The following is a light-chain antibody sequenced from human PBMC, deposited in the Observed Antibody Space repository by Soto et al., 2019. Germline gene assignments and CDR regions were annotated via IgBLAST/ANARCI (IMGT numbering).Light chain of an antibody. Sequence: QSALTQPASVSGSPGQSITISCTGTSTDIGRYNYVSWYQQHPGKAPKLMIYDVSNRPSGVSNRFSGFKSGNTASLTISGLQAEDEADYYCSSYTSSSTYVFXTGTKVTVL. CDR1: STDIGRYNY. J-gene: IGLJ1*01. CDR3: SSYTSSSTYV. CDR2: DVS. V-gene: IGLV2-14*03.